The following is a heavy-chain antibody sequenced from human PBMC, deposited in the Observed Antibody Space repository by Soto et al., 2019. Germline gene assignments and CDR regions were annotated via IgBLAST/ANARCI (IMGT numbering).Heavy chain of an antibody. CDR2: IIPIFGTA. D-gene: IGHD2-15*01. CDR1: GGTFSSYA. J-gene: IGHJ6*02. V-gene: IGHV1-69*13. CDR3: ARASCSGGSCYPSYHYYYGMDV. Sequence: SVKVSCKASGGTFSSYAISWVRQAPGQGLEWMGGIIPIFGTANYAQKFQGRVTITADESTSTAYMELSSLRSEDTAVYYCARASCSGGSCYPSYHYYYGMDVWGQGTTVTVSS.